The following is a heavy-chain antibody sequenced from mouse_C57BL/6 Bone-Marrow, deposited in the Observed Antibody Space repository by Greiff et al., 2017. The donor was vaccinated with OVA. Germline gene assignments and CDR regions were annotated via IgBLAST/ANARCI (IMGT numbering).Heavy chain of an antibody. J-gene: IGHJ3*01. CDR3: APSDSSGPAWFAY. CDR2: INPSNGGT. Sequence: VQLQQPGTELVKPGASVKLSCKASGYTFTSYWMHWVKQRPGQGLEWIGNINPSNGGTNYNEKFKSKATLTVDKSSSTAYMQLSSLTSEDSAVYYCAPSDSSGPAWFAYWGQGTLVTVSA. V-gene: IGHV1-53*01. D-gene: IGHD3-2*02. CDR1: GYTFTSYW.